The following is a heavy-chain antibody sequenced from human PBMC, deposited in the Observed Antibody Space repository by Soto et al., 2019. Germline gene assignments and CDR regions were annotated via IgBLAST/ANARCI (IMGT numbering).Heavy chain of an antibody. D-gene: IGHD4-17*01. Sequence: PSETLSLTCTVSGGSISSYYWSWIRQPPGKGLEWIGYIYYSGSTNYNPSLKSRVTISVDTSKNQFSLKLSSVNAADTAVYYWGRRAGDYVYYYGMDVWGQGTTVTVSS. J-gene: IGHJ6*02. V-gene: IGHV4-59*01. CDR3: GRRAGDYVYYYGMDV. CDR2: IYYSGST. CDR1: GGSISSYY.